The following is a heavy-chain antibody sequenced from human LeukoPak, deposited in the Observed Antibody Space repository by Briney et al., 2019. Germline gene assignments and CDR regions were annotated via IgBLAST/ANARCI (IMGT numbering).Heavy chain of an antibody. V-gene: IGHV3-23*01. D-gene: IGHD6-19*01. CDR1: GFTFSSYA. Sequence: GGSLRLSCAASGFTFSSYAMSWVRQAPGKGLEWVSAISGSGGSTYYADSVKGRFTISRDNSKNTLYLQMNSLRADDTAVYYCARSGSGWRRSGYYYCFYMDVWGKGTTVTVSS. CDR3: ARSGSGWRRSGYYYCFYMDV. J-gene: IGHJ6*03. CDR2: ISGSGGST.